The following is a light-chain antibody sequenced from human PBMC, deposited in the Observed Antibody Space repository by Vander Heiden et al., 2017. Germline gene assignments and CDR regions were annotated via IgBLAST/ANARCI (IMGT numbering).Light chain of an antibody. Sequence: DVVLTQSPLSLSVTLGQPASISCRSSQSLVYKGNTDLNWFHQRPGQSPRRLIYKVSNRDSGVPDRLSGSGSGTDFTLKISRVEAEDVGIYYCMQGRHWATFGQGTKVEIK. CDR3: MQGRHWAT. V-gene: IGKV2-30*01. CDR2: KVS. CDR1: QSLVYKGNTD. J-gene: IGKJ1*01.